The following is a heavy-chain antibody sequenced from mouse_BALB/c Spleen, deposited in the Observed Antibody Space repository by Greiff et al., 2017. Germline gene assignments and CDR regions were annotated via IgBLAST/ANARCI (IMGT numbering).Heavy chain of an antibody. CDR3: GGGYYVEAMDY. CDR1: GYTFSSYW. J-gene: IGHJ4*01. CDR2: ILPGSGST. V-gene: IGHV1-9*01. D-gene: IGHD2-3*01. Sequence: QVQRKQSGAELMKPGASVKISCKATGYTFSSYWIEWVKQRPGHGLEWIGEILPGSGSTNYNEKFKGKATFTADTSSNTAYMQLSSLTSEDSAVYYCGGGYYVEAMDYWGQGTSVTVSS.